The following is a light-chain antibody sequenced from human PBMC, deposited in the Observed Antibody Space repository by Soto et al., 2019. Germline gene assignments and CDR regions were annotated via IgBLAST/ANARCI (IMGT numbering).Light chain of an antibody. CDR1: QSLLHSNGSTY. J-gene: IGKJ1*01. CDR3: MQTLQTRT. CDR2: LGS. Sequence: DIVMTQSPLSLPVTPGEPASISCRSSQSLLHSNGSTYLDWYLQKPGQSPLLLIYLGSTRASGVPDRFSGSGSGTDFTLKISRVEAEDVGVYYCMQTLQTRTFGQGTKVEIK. V-gene: IGKV2-28*01.